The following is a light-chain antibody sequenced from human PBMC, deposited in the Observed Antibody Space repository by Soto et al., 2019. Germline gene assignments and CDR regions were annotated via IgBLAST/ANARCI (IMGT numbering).Light chain of an antibody. CDR1: QSVSSY. J-gene: IGKJ4*01. Sequence: ENLFTQTPATLSWSQWERATLHCRASQSVSSYLAWYQQKPGQAPRLLIYDASTRDSGIPARFSGSGSGTDFTLTISRLEPEDFAMYYCQQYDNSPLTFGGGTKVDIK. CDR3: QQYDNSPLT. CDR2: DAS. V-gene: IGKV3-11*01.